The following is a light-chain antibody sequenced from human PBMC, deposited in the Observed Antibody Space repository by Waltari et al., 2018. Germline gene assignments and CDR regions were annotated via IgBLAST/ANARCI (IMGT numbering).Light chain of an antibody. V-gene: IGKV1-8*01. CDR2: AAS. CDR1: QGISSY. CDR3: QQYYSYLT. Sequence: AIRITQSPSPLSASTGDRVTITCRASQGISSYLAWYQQKPGKAPNLLIYAASTLQSGVPSRFSGSGSGTDFTLTISCLQSEDFATYYCQQYYSYLTFGQGTKLEIK. J-gene: IGKJ2*01.